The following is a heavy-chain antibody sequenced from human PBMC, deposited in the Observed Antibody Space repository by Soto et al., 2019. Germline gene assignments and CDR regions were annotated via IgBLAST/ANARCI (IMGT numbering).Heavy chain of an antibody. V-gene: IGHV3-11*06. CDR1: GFIFSDYY. CDR3: ARSVVSSTRFDP. Sequence: PGGSLRLSCAASGFIFSDYYMSWIRQAPGKGLEWVSYISSSTNYTKYADSVKGRFSISRDNGKNSLYLQMNSLRVDDTAVYYCARSVVSSTRFDPWGQGTLVTVSS. D-gene: IGHD3-22*01. J-gene: IGHJ5*02. CDR2: ISSSTNYT.